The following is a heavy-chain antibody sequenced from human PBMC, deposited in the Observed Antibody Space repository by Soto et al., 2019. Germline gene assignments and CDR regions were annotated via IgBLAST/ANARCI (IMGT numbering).Heavy chain of an antibody. CDR3: AEGDTAMVSYFDY. CDR1: GFTFSSYA. D-gene: IGHD5-18*01. Sequence: EVQLLESGGGLVQPGGSLRLSCAASGFTFSSYAMSWVRQAPGKGLEWVSAISGSGGSTYYADSVKGRFTISRDNSKNPLYLPMNRLRAEDTAVYYCAEGDTAMVSYFDYWGQGTLVTVSS. J-gene: IGHJ4*02. V-gene: IGHV3-23*01. CDR2: ISGSGGST.